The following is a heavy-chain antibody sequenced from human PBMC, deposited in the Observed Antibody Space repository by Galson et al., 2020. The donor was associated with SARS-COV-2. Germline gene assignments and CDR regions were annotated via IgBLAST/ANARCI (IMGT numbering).Heavy chain of an antibody. CDR2: IYYSGST. CDR3: ARGLHYYDSSGYYFDY. J-gene: IGHJ4*02. CDR1: GGSISSYY. V-gene: IGHV4-59*01. D-gene: IGHD3-22*01. Sequence: SQTLSLTCTVSGGSISSYYLSWIRQPPGKGLEWIGYIYYSGSTNYNPSLKSRVTISVDTSKNQISLKLSSVTAADTAVYYCARGLHYYDSSGYYFDYWGQGTLVTVSS.